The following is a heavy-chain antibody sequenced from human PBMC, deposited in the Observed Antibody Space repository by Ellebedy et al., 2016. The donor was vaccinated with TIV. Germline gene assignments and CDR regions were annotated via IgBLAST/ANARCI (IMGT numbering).Heavy chain of an antibody. Sequence: GESLKISCAASGSTISRSWMTWVRQAPGKGLEWVANINKDGSEEYYLDSVKGRFTISRDNTKRSLFLQMNSLRAEDTALYYCARGFMPDYWGQGTLVTVSS. D-gene: IGHD2-2*01. V-gene: IGHV3-7*03. CDR2: INKDGSEE. J-gene: IGHJ4*02. CDR3: ARGFMPDY. CDR1: GSTISRSW.